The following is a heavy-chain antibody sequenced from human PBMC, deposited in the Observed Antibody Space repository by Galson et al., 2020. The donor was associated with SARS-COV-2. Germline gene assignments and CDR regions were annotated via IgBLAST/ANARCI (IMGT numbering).Heavy chain of an antibody. V-gene: IGHV4-59*01. CDR3: ARFRLGGYNPGVYWYFDL. CDR1: GGSISSYY. D-gene: IGHD3-16*01. Sequence: ASETLYLTCTVSGGSISSYYWSWIRQPPGKGLVWIGYIYYSGSTHYNPSLTSRVTISVDTSKNQFSLKLSSVTAADTAVYYCARFRLGGYNPGVYWYFDLWGRGTLVTVSS. CDR2: IYYSGST. J-gene: IGHJ2*01.